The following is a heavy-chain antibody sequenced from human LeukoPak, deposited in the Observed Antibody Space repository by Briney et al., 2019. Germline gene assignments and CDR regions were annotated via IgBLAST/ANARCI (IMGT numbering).Heavy chain of an antibody. CDR1: GFTFSSYG. Sequence: GGSLRLSCAASGFTFSSYGMHWVRQAPGKGLEWVAFIRCDGSNKYYADSVKGRFTISRDNSKNTLYLQMNSLRAEDTAVYYCAKFYTSGWYELTGYYFDYRGQGTLVTVSS. CDR2: IRCDGSNK. J-gene: IGHJ4*02. CDR3: AKFYTSGWYELTGYYFDY. V-gene: IGHV3-30*02. D-gene: IGHD6-19*01.